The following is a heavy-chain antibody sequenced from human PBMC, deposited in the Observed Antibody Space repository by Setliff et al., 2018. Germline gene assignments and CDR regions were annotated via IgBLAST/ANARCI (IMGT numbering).Heavy chain of an antibody. J-gene: IGHJ6*03. D-gene: IGHD3-22*01. V-gene: IGHV3-30*07. CDR2: ISYDGINK. Sequence: GGSLRLSCAASGFTFSSYAMHWVRQAPGKGLEWVAVISYDGINKYYADSVKGRFTISRDKAHHSLFLQMNSLRAEDTAVYYCARLALTGYDSSGYYYALDYYYYMDVWGKGTTVTVSS. CDR3: ARLALTGYDSSGYYYALDYYYYMDV. CDR1: GFTFSSYA.